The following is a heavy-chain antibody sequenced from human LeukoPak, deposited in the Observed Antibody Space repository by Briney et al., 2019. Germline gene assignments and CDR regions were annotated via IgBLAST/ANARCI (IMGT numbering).Heavy chain of an antibody. J-gene: IGHJ4*02. Sequence: SETLSLTCTVSGGSISSYYWSWIRQPPGKGLEWIGYIYYRGSTNYNPSLKSRVTISVDTSKNQFSLKLSSVTAADTAVYYCAREEYSSGWLLDYWGQGTLVTVSS. CDR3: AREEYSSGWLLDY. V-gene: IGHV4-59*12. D-gene: IGHD6-19*01. CDR1: GGSISSYY. CDR2: IYYRGST.